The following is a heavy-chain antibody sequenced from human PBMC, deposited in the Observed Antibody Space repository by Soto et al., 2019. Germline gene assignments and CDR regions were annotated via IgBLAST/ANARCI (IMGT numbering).Heavy chain of an antibody. CDR1: GGSFSGYY. J-gene: IGHJ6*02. D-gene: IGHD6-13*01. Sequence: TSETLSLTCAVYGGSFSGYYWGWIRQPPGKGLEWIGEINHSGSTNYNPSLKSRVTISVDTSKNQFSLKLSSVTAADTAVYYCARTPLYSTKHRYYYGMDVWGQGTTVTVSS. CDR2: INHSGST. V-gene: IGHV4-34*01. CDR3: ARTPLYSTKHRYYYGMDV.